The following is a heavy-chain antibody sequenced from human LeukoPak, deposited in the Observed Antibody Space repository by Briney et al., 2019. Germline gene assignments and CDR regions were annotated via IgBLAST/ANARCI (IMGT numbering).Heavy chain of an antibody. CDR1: GVSISSSNSY. D-gene: IGHD5-12*01. CDR2: IYYSGST. Sequence: PSETLSLTCTVSGVSISSSNSYWSWIRQPPGKGLEWIGYIYYSGSTNYNPSLKSRVTISVDTSKNQFSLKLSSVTAADTAVYYCARLSGYDLRGFDYWGQGTLVTVSS. V-gene: IGHV4-61*01. CDR3: ARLSGYDLRGFDY. J-gene: IGHJ4*02.